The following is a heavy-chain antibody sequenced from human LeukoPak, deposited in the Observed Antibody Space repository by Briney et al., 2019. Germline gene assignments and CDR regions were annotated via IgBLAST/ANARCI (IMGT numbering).Heavy chain of an antibody. D-gene: IGHD6-19*01. CDR3: GKEQYSSGRRGADY. CDR2: ISTSSRNI. CDR1: GFMFSSYS. J-gene: IGHJ4*02. Sequence: GGSLRLSCAASGFMFSSYSMNWVRQAPGKGLEWVSCISTSSRNIFQADSVKGRFTISRDNSKNTLYLQMNSLRAEDTAVYYCGKEQYSSGRRGADYWGQGTLVTVSS. V-gene: IGHV3-21*04.